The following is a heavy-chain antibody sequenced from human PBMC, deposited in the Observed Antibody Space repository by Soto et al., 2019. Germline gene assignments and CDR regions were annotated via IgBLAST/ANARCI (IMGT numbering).Heavy chain of an antibody. D-gene: IGHD3-22*01. J-gene: IGHJ5*02. V-gene: IGHV4-59*01. CDR2: IYYSGST. CDR1: GGSISSYY. CDR3: ARSYRHPYYYDSSGYRYNWFDP. Sequence: SETLSLTCTVSGGSISSYYWSWIRQPPGKGLEWIGYIYYSGSTNYNPSLKSRVTISVDTSKNQFSLKLSSVTAADTAVYYCARSYRHPYYYDSSGYRYNWFDPWGQGTLVTVSS.